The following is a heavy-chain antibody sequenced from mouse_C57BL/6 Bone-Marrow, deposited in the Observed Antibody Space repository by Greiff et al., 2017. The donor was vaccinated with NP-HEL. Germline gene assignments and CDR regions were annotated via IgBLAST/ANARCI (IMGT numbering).Heavy chain of an antibody. CDR3: ARSGHYYGSSHWYFDV. V-gene: IGHV1-80*01. Sequence: QVQLQQSGAELVKPGASVKISCKASGYAFSSYWMNWVKQRPGKGLEWIGQIYPGDGDTNYNGKFKGKATLTADKSSSTSCMQLSSLTSEDSAVYFCARSGHYYGSSHWYFDVWGTGTTVTVSS. CDR2: IYPGDGDT. D-gene: IGHD1-1*01. CDR1: GYAFSSYW. J-gene: IGHJ1*03.